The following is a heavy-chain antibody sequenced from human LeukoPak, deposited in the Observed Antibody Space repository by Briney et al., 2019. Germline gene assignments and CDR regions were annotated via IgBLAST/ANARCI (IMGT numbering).Heavy chain of an antibody. Sequence: SETLSLTCAVYGGSFSGYYWSWIRQPPGKGLEWIGEINHSGSTNYNPSLKSRVTISVDTSKNQFSLKLSSVTAADTAVYYCASQPYYDSSGYYFYWGQGTLVTVSS. D-gene: IGHD3-22*01. CDR1: GGSFSGYY. CDR3: ASQPYYDSSGYYFY. J-gene: IGHJ4*02. CDR2: INHSGST. V-gene: IGHV4-34*01.